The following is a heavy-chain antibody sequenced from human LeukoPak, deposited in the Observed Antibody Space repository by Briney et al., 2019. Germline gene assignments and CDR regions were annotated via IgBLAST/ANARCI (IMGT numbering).Heavy chain of an antibody. CDR3: AIHKRIVQGVLGPVFDY. D-gene: IGHD3-10*02. V-gene: IGHV4-39*01. CDR1: GGSSSSTSYY. Sequence: SETLSLTCSVSGGSSSSTSYYWGWIRQPPGKGLEWIGTTYYSGSIYYNPSLKSRVTISLDTSKNQFSLKLTSVTAADTAVYYCAIHKRIVQGVLGPVFDYWGQDTLVTVSS. J-gene: IGHJ4*02. CDR2: TYYSGSI.